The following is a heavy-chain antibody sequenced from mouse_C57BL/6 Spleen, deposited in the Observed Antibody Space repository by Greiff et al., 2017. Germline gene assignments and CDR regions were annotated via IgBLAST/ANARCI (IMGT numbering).Heavy chain of an antibody. CDR1: GYSITSGYY. CDR2: ISYDGSN. Sequence: EVQLVESGPGLVKPSQSLSLTCSVTGYSITSGYYWNWIRKFPGNKLEWMGYISYDGSNNYNPSLKNRISITRDKSKNQFFLKLHSVTTEDTATYYCAREGYYGYDYAIDYWGQGTSVTVSS. J-gene: IGHJ4*01. CDR3: AREGYYGYDYAIDY. D-gene: IGHD2-2*01. V-gene: IGHV3-6*01.